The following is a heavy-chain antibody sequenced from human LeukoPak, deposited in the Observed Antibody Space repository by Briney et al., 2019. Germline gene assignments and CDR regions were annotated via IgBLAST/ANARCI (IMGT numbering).Heavy chain of an antibody. CDR3: AACDYDFWSGYPNEYYYYYYMDV. V-gene: IGHV1-58*02. CDR2: IVVGSGNT. CDR1: GFTFTSSA. Sequence: SVKVSCKASGFTFTSSAMQWVRQARGQRPEWIGWIVVGSGNTNYAQKFQERVTITRDMSTSTAYMELSSLRSEDTAVYYCAACDYDFWSGYPNEYYYYYYMDVWGKGTTVTVSS. D-gene: IGHD3-3*01. J-gene: IGHJ6*03.